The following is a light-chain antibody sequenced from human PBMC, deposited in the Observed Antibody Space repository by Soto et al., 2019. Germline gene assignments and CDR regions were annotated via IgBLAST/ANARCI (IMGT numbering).Light chain of an antibody. Sequence: QSALTQPAAVSGSPGQSITISCTGTVGLVSWYQQQPGKVPKLIIYDDTKRPSGVSSRFSGSKSGNTASLTISGLQTEDEADYYCCLYVGGRTYVFGTGTKVTVL. J-gene: IGLJ1*01. CDR1: VGL. CDR3: CLYVGGRTYV. V-gene: IGLV2-23*01. CDR2: DDT.